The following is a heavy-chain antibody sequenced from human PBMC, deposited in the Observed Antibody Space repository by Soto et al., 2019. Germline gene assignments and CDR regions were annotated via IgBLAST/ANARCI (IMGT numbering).Heavy chain of an antibody. J-gene: IGHJ6*02. CDR1: GFTVSSNY. Sequence: EVQLVESGGGLIQTGGSLRLSCAASGFTVSSNYMSWVRQAPGRGLEWVSVIYSGGSTYYEHSVKGRFTISRDNTKNTVFRNMNRLRAADTAVYQCARDLPGEYCYGYYGMAVWGRGTTVTVS. CDR3: ARDLPGEYCYGYYGMAV. V-gene: IGHV3-53*01. CDR2: IYSGGST. D-gene: IGHD5-18*01.